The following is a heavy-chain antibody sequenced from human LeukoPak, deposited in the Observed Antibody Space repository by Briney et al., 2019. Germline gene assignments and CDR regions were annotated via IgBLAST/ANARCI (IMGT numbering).Heavy chain of an antibody. Sequence: SETLSLTCTVSGGSISSYYWSWIRQPPGKGLEWIGYIYYSGSTNYNRSLKSRVTISVDTSKNQFSLKLSSVTAADTAVYYCARDYDSSGYDAFDIWGQGTMVTVSS. CDR1: GGSISSYY. CDR2: IYYSGST. D-gene: IGHD3-22*01. J-gene: IGHJ3*02. V-gene: IGHV4-59*01. CDR3: ARDYDSSGYDAFDI.